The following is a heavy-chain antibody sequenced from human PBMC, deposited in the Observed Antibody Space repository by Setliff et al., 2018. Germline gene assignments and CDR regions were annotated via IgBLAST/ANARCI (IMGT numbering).Heavy chain of an antibody. J-gene: IGHJ1*01. Sequence: ASVKVSCKTSGYTFTDYYIHWVRQAPGQGLEWMGWMNPNSGHTGYAHKFQGRVSMTRDTSISTAYMELSSLTSDDTAVYYCARGGGSSYLYDSRGSEYFQFWGQGALVTVSS. V-gene: IGHV1-2*07. CDR3: ARGGGSSYLYDSRGSEYFQF. D-gene: IGHD3-22*01. CDR1: GYTFTDYY. CDR2: MNPNSGHT.